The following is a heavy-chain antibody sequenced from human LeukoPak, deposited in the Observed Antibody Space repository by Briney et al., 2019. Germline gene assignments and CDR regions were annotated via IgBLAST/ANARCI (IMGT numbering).Heavy chain of an antibody. CDR1: GYNFSNYG. CDR2: IGGYNGNT. J-gene: IGHJ4*02. D-gene: IGHD3-22*01. CDR3: ARDYYYDSSGYH. V-gene: IGHV1-18*01. Sequence: ASVKVSCKASGYNFSNYGISWVRQAPGQGLEWMGWIGGYNGNTKYAQKLQGRVTMTADTSTSTAYMELRSLRSDDTAVYYCARDYYYDSSGYHWGQGTLVTVSS.